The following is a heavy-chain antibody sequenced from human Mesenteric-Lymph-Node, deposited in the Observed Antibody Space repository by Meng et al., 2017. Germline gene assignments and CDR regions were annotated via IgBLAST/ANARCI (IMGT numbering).Heavy chain of an antibody. CDR2: IKSNGDGGTT. J-gene: IGHJ4*02. Sequence: VQLVESGGGFVNPGGSRRLSCAVSGITFKDAWMSWVRQAPGKGLEWVGRIKSNGDGGTTDYAAPVKGRFTISRDDSKNTLFLQMDSLKTEDTAVYYCTPDPWGYWGQGTLVTVSS. CDR1: GITFKDAW. D-gene: IGHD3-16*01. V-gene: IGHV3-15*01. CDR3: TPDPWGY.